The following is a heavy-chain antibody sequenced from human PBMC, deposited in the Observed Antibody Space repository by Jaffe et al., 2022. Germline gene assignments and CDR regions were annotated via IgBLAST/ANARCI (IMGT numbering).Heavy chain of an antibody. CDR3: AREGDYFAFDI. CDR1: GFTFSSYE. CDR2: ISSSGSTI. J-gene: IGHJ3*02. D-gene: IGHD4-17*01. Sequence: EVQLVESGGGLVQPGGSLRLSCAASGFTFSSYEMNWVRQAPGKGLEWVSYISSSGSTIYYADSVKGRFTISRDNAKNSLYLQMNSLRAEDTAVYYCAREGDYFAFDIWGQGTMVTVSS. V-gene: IGHV3-48*03.